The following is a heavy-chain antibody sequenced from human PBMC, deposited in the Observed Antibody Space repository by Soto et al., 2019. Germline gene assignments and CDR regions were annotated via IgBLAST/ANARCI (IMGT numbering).Heavy chain of an antibody. J-gene: IGHJ3*02. CDR1: GVSLCHPNW. CDR2: IDHSGST. CDR3: ARGIFYAFDI. Sequence: SETLSLTCAVAGVSLCHPNWWAWVRQAPGKGLEWIGEIDHSGSTNYNPSLNSRVTISLDRSKNQFSLKLSSVAAADTAVYYCARGIFYAFDIWGQGTMVTVS. D-gene: IGHD3-9*01. V-gene: IGHV4-4*02.